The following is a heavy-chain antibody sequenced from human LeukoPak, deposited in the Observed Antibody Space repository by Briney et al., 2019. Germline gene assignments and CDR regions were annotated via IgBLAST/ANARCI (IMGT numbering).Heavy chain of an antibody. CDR2: ISAYNGNT. CDR3: ARGRYGSSGYYWFDP. CDR1: GYTFTSYG. V-gene: IGHV1-18*01. Sequence: ASVKVSCKASGYTFTSYGISWVRQATGQGLEWMGWISAYNGNTNYAQKLQGRVTMTTDTSTSTAYMELRSLRSDDTAVYYCARGRYGSSGYYWFDPWGQGTLVTVSS. J-gene: IGHJ5*02. D-gene: IGHD3-22*01.